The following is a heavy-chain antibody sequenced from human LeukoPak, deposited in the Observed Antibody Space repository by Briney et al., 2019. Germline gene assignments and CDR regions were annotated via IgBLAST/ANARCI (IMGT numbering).Heavy chain of an antibody. CDR1: GGTFSSYA. J-gene: IGHJ6*02. CDR2: IIPIFGTA. Sequence: GASVKVSCKASGGTFSSYAISWVRQAPGQGLEWMGGIIPIFGTANYAQKFQGRVTITADESTSTAYMELSSLRSEDTAVYYCARSLSGGYCSGGSCYPDPYYYYYGMDAWGQGTTVTVSS. D-gene: IGHD2-15*01. V-gene: IGHV1-69*01. CDR3: ARSLSGGYCSGGSCYPDPYYYYYGMDA.